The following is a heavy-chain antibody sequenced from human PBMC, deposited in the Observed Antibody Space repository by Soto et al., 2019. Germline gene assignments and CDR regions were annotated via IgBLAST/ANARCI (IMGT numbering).Heavy chain of an antibody. CDR2: INHSGST. J-gene: IGHJ6*02. Sequence: PSETLSLTCAVYGGSFSGYYWSWIRQPPGKGLEWIGEINHSGSTNYNPSLKSRVTISVDTSKNQFSLKLSSVTAADTAVYYCARDPGAAAGRRHYYYYGMDVWGQGTAVTVSS. CDR3: ARDPGAAAGRRHYYYYGMDV. D-gene: IGHD6-13*01. CDR1: GGSFSGYY. V-gene: IGHV4-34*01.